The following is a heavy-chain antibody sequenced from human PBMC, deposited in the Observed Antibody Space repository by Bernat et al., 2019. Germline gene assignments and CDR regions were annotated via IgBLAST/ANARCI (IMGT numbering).Heavy chain of an antibody. CDR1: GFTFTNSW. Sequence: EVQLVESGGGLVEPGGSRRLSCAASGFTFTNSWMIWVRQAPGKGLELVGRIKSKSDGGTIDYAAHARVRFTISGDASKNTLFLQMNSLKSEDTAVYYCTASITSGTFDVWGLGTMVTVSP. D-gene: IGHD1-20*01. CDR3: TASITSGTFDV. J-gene: IGHJ3*01. V-gene: IGHV3-15*01. CDR2: IKSKSDGGTI.